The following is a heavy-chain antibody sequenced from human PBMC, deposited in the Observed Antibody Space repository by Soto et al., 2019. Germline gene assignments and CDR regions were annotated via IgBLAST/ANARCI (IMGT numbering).Heavy chain of an antibody. CDR2: IFYSGST. V-gene: IGHV4-61*08. CDR1: GASVNTGAYY. Sequence: LSLTCTVSGASVNTGAYYWTWIRQPPGKGLEWMGYIFYSGSTHYNPSLKSRVTMLVDTSRNQFSLKLKSVTAADTAVYYCATFVSTGRGRWFDPWGQGTLVTVSS. D-gene: IGHD6-19*01. CDR3: ATFVSTGRGRWFDP. J-gene: IGHJ5*02.